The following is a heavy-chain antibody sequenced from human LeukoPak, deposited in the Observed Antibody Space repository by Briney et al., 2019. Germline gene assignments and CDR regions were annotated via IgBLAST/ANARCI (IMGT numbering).Heavy chain of an antibody. J-gene: IGHJ4*02. Sequence: GGSLRLSCAASGFTFSNYWMSWVRQAPGKGLEWVAHINKDGSEIYYVDSVKGRFTISRDNAKNSLSLQMNSLRVEDTAVYYCARDKVTYWGRGILVTVSS. CDR1: GFTFSNYW. CDR3: ARDKVTY. V-gene: IGHV3-7*01. CDR2: INKDGSEI.